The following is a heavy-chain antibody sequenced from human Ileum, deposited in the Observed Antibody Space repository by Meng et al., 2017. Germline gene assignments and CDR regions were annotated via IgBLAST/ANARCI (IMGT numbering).Heavy chain of an antibody. CDR2: ISYHGSDE. CDR1: GFTFTSYS. Sequence: GESLKISCAASGFTFTSYSMYWVRQAPGKGLEWVSVISYHGSDEFYADSVKGRFTISRDTSKNTVYLQMNSLRPEDTAVYYCARERGGVAGTRYFDFWGQGTLVTVSS. V-gene: IGHV3-30*04. D-gene: IGHD6-19*01. CDR3: ARERGGVAGTRYFDF. J-gene: IGHJ4*02.